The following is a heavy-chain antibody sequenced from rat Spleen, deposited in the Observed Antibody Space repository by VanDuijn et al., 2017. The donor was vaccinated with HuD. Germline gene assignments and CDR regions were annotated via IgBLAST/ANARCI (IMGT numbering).Heavy chain of an antibody. Sequence: EVQLVESGGGLVQPGRSMKLSCAASGFTFSDYGMAWVLQAPTKGLEWVASISYDGGSTYYRDSVKGRFTISRDNAKSSLYLQMNSLKSEDTATYYCAREDYYNGNWYFDFWGPGTMVTVSS. CDR2: ISYDGGST. V-gene: IGHV5-20*01. CDR3: AREDYYNGNWYFDF. J-gene: IGHJ1*01. CDR1: GFTFSDYG. D-gene: IGHD1-1*01.